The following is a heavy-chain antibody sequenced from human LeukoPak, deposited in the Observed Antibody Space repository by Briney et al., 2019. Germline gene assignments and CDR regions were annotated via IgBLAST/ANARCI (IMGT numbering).Heavy chain of an antibody. CDR1: GFTFSSYS. J-gene: IGHJ5*02. V-gene: IGHV3-21*01. D-gene: IGHD3-3*01. Sequence: PGGSLRLSCAASGFTFSSYSMNWIRQAPGKGLEWVSSISSSSSYIYYADSVKGRFTISRDNAKNSLYLQMNSLRAEDTAVYYCARDQGDFWSGYYTNWFDPWGQGTLVTVSP. CDR3: ARDQGDFWSGYYTNWFDP. CDR2: ISSSSSYI.